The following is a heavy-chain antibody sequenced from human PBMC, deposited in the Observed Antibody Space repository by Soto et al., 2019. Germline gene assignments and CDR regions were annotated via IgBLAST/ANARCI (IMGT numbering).Heavy chain of an antibody. V-gene: IGHV4-34*01. J-gene: IGHJ4*02. CDR3: ARGGTAMVAYYFDY. CDR2: INHSGST. Sequence: QVQLQQWGAGLLKPSETLSLTCAVYGGSFSGYYWSWIRQPPGKGLEWFGEINHSGSTNYNPSLKSRVTISVDTSKNQFSLKLSAVTAADTAVYYCARGGTAMVAYYFDYWGQGTLVTVSS. CDR1: GGSFSGYY. D-gene: IGHD5-18*01.